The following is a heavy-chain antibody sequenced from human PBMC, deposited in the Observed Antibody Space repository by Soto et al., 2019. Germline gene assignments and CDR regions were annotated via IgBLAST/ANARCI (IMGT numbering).Heavy chain of an antibody. CDR3: ARQGSNGAYYYYGMDV. CDR1: GYRFSSYW. V-gene: IGHV5-51*01. J-gene: IGHJ6*02. D-gene: IGHD3-16*01. Sequence: GESLKISCQGSGYRFSSYWIAWVRQMPGKGLEWMGIIYPGDSDTRYSPSFEGQVIISADKSNSTAYLQWSSLKASDTAMYYCARQGSNGAYYYYGMDVWGQGTTVTVSS. CDR2: IYPGDSDT.